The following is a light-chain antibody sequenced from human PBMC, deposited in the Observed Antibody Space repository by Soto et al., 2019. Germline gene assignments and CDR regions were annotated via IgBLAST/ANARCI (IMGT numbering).Light chain of an antibody. CDR3: LQYSTYRT. CDR1: QSISSW. Sequence: DIHMTHSPQPLSASVGDRVTITCRASQSISSWLAWYQQKPGKAPKLLIYAASNLESGVPSRFSGSGSGTEFTLTISSPQPDDFATYYCLQYSTYRTFGQGTKVDTK. V-gene: IGKV1-5*01. J-gene: IGKJ1*01. CDR2: AAS.